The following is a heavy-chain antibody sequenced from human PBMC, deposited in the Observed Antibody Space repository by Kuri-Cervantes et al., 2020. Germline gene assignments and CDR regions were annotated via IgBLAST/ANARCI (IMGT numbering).Heavy chain of an antibody. J-gene: IGHJ4*02. CDR1: GYTFTDYY. CDR3: AREYYYGSGSYYNWPYYFDY. Sequence: ASVKVSCKTSGYTFTDYYMHWVRQAPGQGLEWMGWITTYNGNTNYAQNLQGRVTMTTDTSTSAAYMELRSLRSDDTAVYYCAREYYYGSGSYYNWPYYFDYWGQGTLVTVSS. V-gene: IGHV1-18*04. D-gene: IGHD3-10*01. CDR2: ITTYNGNT.